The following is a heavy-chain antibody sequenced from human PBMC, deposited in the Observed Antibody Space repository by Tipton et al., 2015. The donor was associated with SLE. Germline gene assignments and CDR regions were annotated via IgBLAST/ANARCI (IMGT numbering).Heavy chain of an antibody. V-gene: IGHV4-38-2*02. Sequence: TLSLTCTVSGYSISNAYYWGWIRQPPGKGLEWIGSIYHSGSTYYNPSLQSRVTISVDTSKKHFSLTLSSVTAADTAVYYCARGDAFHVWGQGTLVTVSS. CDR3: ARGDAFHV. J-gene: IGHJ3*01. CDR1: GYSISNAYY. CDR2: IYHSGST.